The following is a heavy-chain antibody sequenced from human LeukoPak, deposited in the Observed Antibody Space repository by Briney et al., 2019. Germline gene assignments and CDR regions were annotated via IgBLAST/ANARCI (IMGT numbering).Heavy chain of an antibody. D-gene: IGHD5-12*01. CDR1: GGTFSSYG. J-gene: IGHJ6*02. CDR2: IIPIFGRA. V-gene: IGHV1-69*05. Sequence: GASVKVSCKASGGTFSSYGITWVRPAPGQGLEWMGGIIPIFGRANYAQKFQGRVTITTDESTSTAYMELSSLRSEDTAVYYCARFGYSGYDSPGYYYGMDVWGQGTTVTVSS. CDR3: ARFGYSGYDSPGYYYGMDV.